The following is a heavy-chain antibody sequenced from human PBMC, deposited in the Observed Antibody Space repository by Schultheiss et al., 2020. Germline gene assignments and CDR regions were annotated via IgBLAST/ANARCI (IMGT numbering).Heavy chain of an antibody. CDR3: ARAITTSGGGY. CDR2: ITNSGTTI. CDR1: GFTFSDYH. V-gene: IGHV3-11*04. J-gene: IGHJ4*02. Sequence: GRSLRLSCAASGFTFSDYHMSWIRQAPGKGLEWVSYITNSGTTIYYADSVRGRFTISRDNAKNTLYLHMNSLRAEDTAVYYCARAITTSGGGYWGQGTLVTVSS. D-gene: IGHD3-16*01.